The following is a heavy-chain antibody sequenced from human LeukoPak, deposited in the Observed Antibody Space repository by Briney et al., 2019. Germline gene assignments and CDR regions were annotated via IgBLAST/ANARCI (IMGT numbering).Heavy chain of an antibody. CDR3: ARRLGHRYYYDSSGYRYFDY. V-gene: IGHV4-34*01. Sequence: SETLSLTCAVYGGSFSGYYWSWIRQPPGKGLEWIGEINHSGSTNYNPSLKSRVTISVDTSKNQFSLKLSSVTAADTAVYYCARRLGHRYYYDSSGYRYFDYWGQGTLVTVSS. CDR1: GGSFSGYY. J-gene: IGHJ4*02. CDR2: INHSGST. D-gene: IGHD3-22*01.